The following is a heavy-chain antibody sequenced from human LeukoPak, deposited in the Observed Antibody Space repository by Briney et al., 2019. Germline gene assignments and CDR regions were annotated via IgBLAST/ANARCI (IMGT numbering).Heavy chain of an antibody. CDR3: ARDSPDYSIGYYYYGMDV. Sequence: GGSLRLSCAASGFTFTTYWMSWVRQAPGKGLEWVANIKPDGSEKYYVDSVKGRFTISRDNAKNLLYLQMNSLRAEDTAVYYCARDSPDYSIGYYYYGMDVWGQGTTVTVSS. CDR2: IKPDGSEK. V-gene: IGHV3-7*03. D-gene: IGHD4-11*01. CDR1: GFTFTTYW. J-gene: IGHJ6*02.